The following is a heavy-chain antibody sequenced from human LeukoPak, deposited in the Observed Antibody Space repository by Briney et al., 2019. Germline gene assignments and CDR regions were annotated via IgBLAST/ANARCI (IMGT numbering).Heavy chain of an antibody. CDR3: ARGGGYCSGGSCYSYFDY. CDR1: GGTFSSYA. CDR2: IIPIFGTA. Sequence: GASVKVSCKASGGTFSSYAISWVRQAPGQGLEWMGGIIPIFGTANYAQKFQGRVTITADESTSTAYMELSSLRSEDAAVYYCARGGGYCSGGSCYSYFDYWGQGTLVTVSS. J-gene: IGHJ4*02. V-gene: IGHV1-69*13. D-gene: IGHD2-15*01.